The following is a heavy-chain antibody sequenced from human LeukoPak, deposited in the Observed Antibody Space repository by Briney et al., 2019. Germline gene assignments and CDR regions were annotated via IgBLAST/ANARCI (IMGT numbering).Heavy chain of an antibody. CDR2: INWNGGST. J-gene: IGHJ4*02. D-gene: IGHD6-13*01. Sequence: GGSLRLSCAASGFTFDDYGMSWVRQAPGKGLEWVSGINWNGGSTGCADSVKGRFTISRDNAKNSLYLQMNSLRAEDTAVYYCARDQQLLENYFDYWGQGTLVTVSS. V-gene: IGHV3-20*04. CDR1: GFTFDDYG. CDR3: ARDQQLLENYFDY.